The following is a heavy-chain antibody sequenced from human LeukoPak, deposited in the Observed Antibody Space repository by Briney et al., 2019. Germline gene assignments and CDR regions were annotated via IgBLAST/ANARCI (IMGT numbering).Heavy chain of an antibody. CDR3: ARERLFYYYDSSGPTTAWFDP. CDR1: GFTFSSYA. V-gene: IGHV4-34*01. J-gene: IGHJ5*02. Sequence: GSLRLSCAASGFTFSSYAMSWIRQPPGKGLEWIGEINHSGSTNYNPSLKSRVTISVDTSKNQFSLKLSSVTAADTAVYYCARERLFYYYDSSGPTTAWFDPWGQGTLVTVSS. D-gene: IGHD3-22*01. CDR2: INHSGST.